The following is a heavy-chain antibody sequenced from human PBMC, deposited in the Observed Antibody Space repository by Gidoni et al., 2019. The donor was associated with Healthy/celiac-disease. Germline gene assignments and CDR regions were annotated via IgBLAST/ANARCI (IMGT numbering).Heavy chain of an antibody. Sequence: QVQLQESGSGLVKPSETLSLTCTVSGGSISSYYWSWIRQPPGKGLEWIGYIYYSGSTNYNPSLKSRVTISVDTSKNQFSLKLSSVTAADTAVYYCAGGYQLLLGGYWGQGTLVTVSS. CDR3: AGGYQLLLGGY. CDR2: IYYSGST. CDR1: GGSISSYY. V-gene: IGHV4-59*08. D-gene: IGHD2-2*01. J-gene: IGHJ4*02.